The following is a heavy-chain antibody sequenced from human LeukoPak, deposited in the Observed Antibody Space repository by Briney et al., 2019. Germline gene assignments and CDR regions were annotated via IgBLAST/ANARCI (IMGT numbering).Heavy chain of an antibody. V-gene: IGHV3-11*04. CDR2: ISSSGSTI. D-gene: IGHD3-10*01. J-gene: IGHJ4*02. Sequence: PGGSLRLSCAASGFTFSDYYMSWIRQAPGKGLEWVSYISSSGSTIYYADSVRGRFTVSRDNAKNSLYLQMNSLRAEDTAVYYCATGRVASHFDYWGQGTLVTVSS. CDR3: ATGRVASHFDY. CDR1: GFTFSDYY.